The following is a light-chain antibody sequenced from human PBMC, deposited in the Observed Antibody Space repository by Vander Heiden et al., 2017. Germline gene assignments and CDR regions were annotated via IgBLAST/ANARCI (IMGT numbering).Light chain of an antibody. CDR3: AAWDDSLNGVV. V-gene: IGLV1-44*01. CDR1: SSNIGSNN. Sequence: QSVLTQPPSESGPPGQRVTISCSGRSSNIGSNNVDGYQQLTSTAPNLLIYSDNQRPSGVPDRFSGSKSGTSASLAISGLQAEEEADYYCAAWDDSLNGVVFGGGTKLTVL. J-gene: IGLJ2*01. CDR2: SDN.